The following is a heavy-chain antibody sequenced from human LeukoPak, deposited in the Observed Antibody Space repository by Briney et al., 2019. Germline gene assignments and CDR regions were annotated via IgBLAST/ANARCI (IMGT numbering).Heavy chain of an antibody. CDR3: AKDRNGWPTNFDY. CDR1: GFTFSTHA. J-gene: IGHJ4*02. Sequence: AGGSLRLSCAASGFTFSTHAVNWVRQAPGKGLEWVSAISASGGTTYYADSVKGRFSISRDNSKNTLYLQMNSLRAEDTAVYYCAKDRNGWPTNFDYWGQGTLVTVSS. D-gene: IGHD6-19*01. V-gene: IGHV3-23*01. CDR2: ISASGGTT.